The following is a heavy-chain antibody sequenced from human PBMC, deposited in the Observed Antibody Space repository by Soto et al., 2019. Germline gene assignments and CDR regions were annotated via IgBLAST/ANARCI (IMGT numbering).Heavy chain of an antibody. D-gene: IGHD3-22*01. CDR1: GFTFDDYA. V-gene: IGHV3-9*01. CDR2: ISWNSGST. J-gene: IGHJ4*02. Sequence: GGSLRLSCAASGFTFDDYAMHWVRQAPGKGLEWVSGISWNSGSTDYADSVKGRFTISRDNSKNTLYFQMNSLRAEDTAVYYCARDQGGYYHDNTGYFFDYWGLGTLVTVSS. CDR3: ARDQGGYYHDNTGYFFDY.